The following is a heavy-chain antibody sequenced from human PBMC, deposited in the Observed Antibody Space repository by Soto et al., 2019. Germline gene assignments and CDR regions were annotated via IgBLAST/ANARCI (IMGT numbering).Heavy chain of an antibody. CDR2: IYYSGTT. CDR1: GDSISSSSYY. Sequence: PSETLSLTCIVSGDSISSSSYYWVWIRQPPGKGLEWIGSIYYSGTTYYNPSLESRVTISIDTSKNQFSLKVSSLTAADTALYYCAKTGPYDILTYWYFDLWGRGTLVTVSS. D-gene: IGHD3-9*01. CDR3: AKTGPYDILTYWYFDL. V-gene: IGHV4-39*01. J-gene: IGHJ2*01.